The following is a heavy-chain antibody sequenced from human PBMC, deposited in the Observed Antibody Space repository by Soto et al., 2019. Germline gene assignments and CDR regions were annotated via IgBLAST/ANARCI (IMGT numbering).Heavy chain of an antibody. Sequence: SETLSLTCTVSGGSISGSSYYWGWIRQPPGKGLEWIGSIYYSGSTYYNPSLKSRVTISVDTSKNQFSLKLSSVTAADTAVYYCARSMNQAYYYDSSGYLFDYWGQGTLVTVSS. V-gene: IGHV4-39*01. J-gene: IGHJ4*02. CDR2: IYYSGST. CDR1: GGSISGSSYY. CDR3: ARSMNQAYYYDSSGYLFDY. D-gene: IGHD3-22*01.